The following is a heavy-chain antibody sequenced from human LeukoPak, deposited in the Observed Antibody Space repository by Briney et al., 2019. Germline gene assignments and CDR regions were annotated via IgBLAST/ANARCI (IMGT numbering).Heavy chain of an antibody. CDR3: ARHYDYGRSMPFDY. V-gene: IGHV4-38-2*01. CDR2: IYHSGTT. J-gene: IGHJ4*02. Sequence: SETLSLTCAVSDFSIRSPYYWGWIRQPPGKGLEWIGSIYHSGTTYYNPSLKSRVTISVDTSKNQLSLKLRSVTAADTAVYYCARHYDYGRSMPFDYWGQGSLVTVSS. D-gene: IGHD4-17*01. CDR1: DFSIRSPYY.